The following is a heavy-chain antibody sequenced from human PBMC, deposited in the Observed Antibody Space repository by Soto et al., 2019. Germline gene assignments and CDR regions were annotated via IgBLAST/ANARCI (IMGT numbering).Heavy chain of an antibody. V-gene: IGHV1-69*08. CDR3: AREDRDRETGLVPAAIDGMDV. J-gene: IGHJ6*02. CDR2: IIPIFGIP. Sequence: QVQLVQSGAEVKKPGSSVKVSCKASGGTFSRYSITWVRQAPGHGLEWIGRIIPIFGIPTYTQKFQGTVTITADKSTSTAYMELSSLRSDDTAVYYCAREDRDRETGLVPAAIDGMDVWGQGTTVTVSS. CDR1: GGTFSRYS. D-gene: IGHD2-2*01.